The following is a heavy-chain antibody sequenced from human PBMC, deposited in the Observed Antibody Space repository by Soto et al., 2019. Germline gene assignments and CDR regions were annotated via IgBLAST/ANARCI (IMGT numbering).Heavy chain of an antibody. Sequence: GGSLRLSCAASGFTFSSYSMNWVRQAPGKGLEWVSYISSSSSTIYYADSVKGRFTISRDNAKNSLYLQMNSLRDEDTAVYYCAREAAAGYLNWFDPWGQGTLVTVSS. V-gene: IGHV3-48*02. J-gene: IGHJ5*02. CDR3: AREAAAGYLNWFDP. CDR2: ISSSSSTI. D-gene: IGHD6-13*01. CDR1: GFTFSSYS.